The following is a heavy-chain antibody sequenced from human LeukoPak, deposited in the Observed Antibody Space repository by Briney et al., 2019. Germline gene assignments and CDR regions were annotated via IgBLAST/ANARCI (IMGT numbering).Heavy chain of an antibody. CDR3: ARRLASYSSSGGGVNYYFDY. V-gene: IGHV4-39*01. J-gene: IGHJ4*02. CDR2: IYYSGST. D-gene: IGHD6-13*01. CDR1: GGSISSSSYY. Sequence: SETLSLTCTVSGGSISSSSYYWGWIRQPPGKGLEWIGSIYYSGSTYNNPSLKSRVTISVDTSKNQFSLKLSSVTAADTAVYYRARRLASYSSSGGGVNYYFDYWGQGTLVTVSS.